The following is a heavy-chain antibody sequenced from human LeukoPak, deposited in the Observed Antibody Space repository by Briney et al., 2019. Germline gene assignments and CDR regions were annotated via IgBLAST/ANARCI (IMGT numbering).Heavy chain of an antibody. CDR2: IANDGKTT. Sequence: GGSLRLSCAASGFTFSSFGMHWVRQAPGKGLEWVAVIANDGKTTYYADSVKGRFTISRDNSKNTLYLQMNSLRAGDTAVYYCAKSGLNRFDYWGQGTLVTVSS. CDR3: AKSGLNRFDY. D-gene: IGHD2-15*01. V-gene: IGHV3-30*18. J-gene: IGHJ4*02. CDR1: GFTFSSFG.